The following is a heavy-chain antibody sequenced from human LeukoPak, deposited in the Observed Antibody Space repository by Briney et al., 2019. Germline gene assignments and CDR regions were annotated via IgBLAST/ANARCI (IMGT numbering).Heavy chain of an antibody. D-gene: IGHD5-18*01. CDR2: ISGSGGST. Sequence: GGSLRLSCAASGFTFSSYWMSWVRQAPGKGLEWASAISGSGGSTYYADSVKGRFTISRDNSKNTLYLQMNSLRAEDTAVYYCAKEPDRGYSYGRETHFDYWGQGTLVTVSS. CDR1: GFTFSSYW. CDR3: AKEPDRGYSYGRETHFDY. V-gene: IGHV3-23*01. J-gene: IGHJ4*02.